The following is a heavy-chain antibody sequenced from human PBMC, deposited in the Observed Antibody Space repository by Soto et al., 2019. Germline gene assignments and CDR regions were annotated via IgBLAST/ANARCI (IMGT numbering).Heavy chain of an antibody. CDR2: IYHSGTT. V-gene: IGHV4-38-2*02. D-gene: IGHD3-3*01. CDR1: GYSISRGYY. Sequence: NPSETLSLTCAVSGYSISRGYYWGWIRQPPGRGLEWIGSIYHSGTTFYNPSLKSRVNISVDTSKNQFSLKLKYVTAADTAVYYCARDRSPTPYYDFWSGTYGMDVWGQGTTVTVSS. CDR3: ARDRSPTPYYDFWSGTYGMDV. J-gene: IGHJ6*02.